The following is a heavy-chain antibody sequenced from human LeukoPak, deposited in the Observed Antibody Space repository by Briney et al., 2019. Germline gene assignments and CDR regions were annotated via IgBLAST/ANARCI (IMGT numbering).Heavy chain of an antibody. CDR2: IIPILGIA. J-gene: IGHJ6*02. D-gene: IGHD4-23*01. V-gene: IGHV1-69*04. Sequence: SVKVSCKASGGTFSSYAISWVRQAPGQGLEWMGRIIPILGIANYAQKFQGRVTITADKSTSTAYMELSSLRSEDTAVYYCARPQSSVVTGYYYYGMDVWGQGTTVTDSS. CDR1: GGTFSSYA. CDR3: ARPQSSVVTGYYYYGMDV.